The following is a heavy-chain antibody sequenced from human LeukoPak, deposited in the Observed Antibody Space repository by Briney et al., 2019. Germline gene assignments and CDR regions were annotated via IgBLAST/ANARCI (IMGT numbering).Heavy chain of an antibody. V-gene: IGHV3-21*01. J-gene: IGHJ4*02. D-gene: IGHD1-20*01. Sequence: GGSLRLSCAASGFTFSSYAMSWVRQAPGKGLEWVSAISGSSSYIYYADSVKGRFTISRDNAKNSLYLQMNSLRAEDTAVYYCARDGITGTEARNFDYWGQGTLVTVSS. CDR1: GFTFSSYA. CDR3: ARDGITGTEARNFDY. CDR2: ISGSSSYI.